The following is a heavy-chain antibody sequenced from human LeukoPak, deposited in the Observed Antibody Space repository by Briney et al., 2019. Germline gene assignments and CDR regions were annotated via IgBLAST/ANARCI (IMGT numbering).Heavy chain of an antibody. V-gene: IGHV4-59*01. CDR2: IYYSGST. CDR1: GGSISSYY. Sequence: SEALSLTCTVSGGSISSYYWSWIRQPPGKGLERIGYIYYSGSTNYDPSLKSRVTISVDTSKNQFSLKLSSVTAADTAVYYCARGLRDYYDSSGYYSQYYYYYYMDVWGKGTTVTVSS. D-gene: IGHD3-22*01. J-gene: IGHJ6*03. CDR3: ARGLRDYYDSSGYYSQYYYYYYMDV.